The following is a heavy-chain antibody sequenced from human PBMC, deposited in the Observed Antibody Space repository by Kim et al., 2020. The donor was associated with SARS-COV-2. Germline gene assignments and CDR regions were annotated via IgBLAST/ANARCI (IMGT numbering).Heavy chain of an antibody. V-gene: IGHV3-64*01. CDR1: GFTFSSYA. D-gene: IGHD5-12*01. J-gene: IGHJ4*02. CDR2: ISSNGGST. Sequence: GWSLRLSCAASGFTFSSYAMHWVRQAPGKGLEYVSAISSNGGSTYYANSVKGRFTISRDNSKNTLYLQMGSLRAEDMAVYYCARGYSGYDPPNYWGQGTL. CDR3: ARGYSGYDPPNY.